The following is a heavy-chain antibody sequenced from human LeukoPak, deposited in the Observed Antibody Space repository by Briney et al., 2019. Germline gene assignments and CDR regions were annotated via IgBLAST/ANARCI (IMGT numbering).Heavy chain of an antibody. Sequence: GGSLRLSCAASGFTFSSYAMSWVRQAPKKGLEWVSVISASGGSTNYADSVKGRVTISRDNSKNTLYLQMNSLRAEDTAVYYCARDFTIFGVVSNSGRVDYWGQGTLVTVSS. J-gene: IGHJ4*02. CDR2: ISASGGST. D-gene: IGHD3-3*01. V-gene: IGHV3-23*01. CDR3: ARDFTIFGVVSNSGRVDY. CDR1: GFTFSSYA.